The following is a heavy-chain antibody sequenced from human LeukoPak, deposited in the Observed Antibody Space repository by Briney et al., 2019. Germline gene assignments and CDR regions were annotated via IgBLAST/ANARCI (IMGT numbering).Heavy chain of an antibody. J-gene: IGHJ5*02. CDR1: GYSISSGYY. V-gene: IGHV4-38-2*01. CDR2: IYHSGST. Sequence: PSETLSLTCAVSGYSISSGYYWGWIRQLPGKGLEWIGSIYHSGSTYYNPSLKSRVTISVDTSKNQFSLKLSSVTAADTAVYYCARHKFYDFWSGYLAWFDPWGQGTLVTVSS. D-gene: IGHD3-3*01. CDR3: ARHKFYDFWSGYLAWFDP.